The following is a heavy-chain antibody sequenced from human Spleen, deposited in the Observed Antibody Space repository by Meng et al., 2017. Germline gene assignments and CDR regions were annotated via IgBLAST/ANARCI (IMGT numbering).Heavy chain of an antibody. CDR3: AKGGAHDAFDI. Sequence: GESLKISCAASGFTFSRYWMSWVRQAPGKEPEWVGNIKPDGTEKYYVDSVKGRFTLSRDNAKNSLYLGMNGVRADDTAVYYCAKGGAHDAFDIWGQGTMVTVSS. J-gene: IGHJ3*02. V-gene: IGHV3-7*01. D-gene: IGHD4-17*01. CDR2: IKPDGTEK. CDR1: GFTFSRYW.